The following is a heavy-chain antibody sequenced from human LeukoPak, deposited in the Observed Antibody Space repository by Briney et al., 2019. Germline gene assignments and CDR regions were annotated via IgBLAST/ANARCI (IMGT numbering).Heavy chain of an antibody. J-gene: IGHJ4*02. CDR3: ARGWALD. V-gene: IGHV3-23*01. CDR2: ISGSGGST. D-gene: IGHD1-26*01. CDR1: GFTFSSYA. Sequence: GGSLRLSCAASGFTFSSYAMSWVRQAPGKGLEWVSAISGSGGSTSYADSVKGRLTISRDDSKNTVYLQMDSLRVEDTALYYCARGWALDWGQGTLVTVSS.